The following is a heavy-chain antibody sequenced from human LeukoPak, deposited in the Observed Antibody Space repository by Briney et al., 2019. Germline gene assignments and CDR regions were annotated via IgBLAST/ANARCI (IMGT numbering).Heavy chain of an antibody. J-gene: IGHJ6*03. Sequence: ASVKVSCKSSGYTFTDYYIHWVRQAPGQGLEWMAWMNPKRGDTNYAQKLQGRVTKTTDTSTSTAYMELRSLRSDDTAVYYCARDRRCSSTSCYSYYYYYMDVWGKGTTVTIS. CDR2: MNPKRGDT. CDR3: ARDRRCSSTSCYSYYYYYMDV. D-gene: IGHD2-2*01. V-gene: IGHV1-18*04. CDR1: GYTFTDYY.